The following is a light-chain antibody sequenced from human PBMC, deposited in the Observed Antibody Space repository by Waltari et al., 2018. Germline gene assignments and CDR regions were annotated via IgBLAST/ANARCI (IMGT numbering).Light chain of an antibody. CDR2: AAS. J-gene: IGKJ1*01. CDR1: QGISSY. Sequence: AIRVTQSPSSLSASTGDRVTITCRASQGISSYLAWYQQKPGKAPKLLIYAASTLQSGVPSRVSGSGSGTDFTLTISCLQSDDFATYYCQQYYSYPRTCGQGTKVEIK. V-gene: IGKV1-8*01. CDR3: QQYYSYPRT.